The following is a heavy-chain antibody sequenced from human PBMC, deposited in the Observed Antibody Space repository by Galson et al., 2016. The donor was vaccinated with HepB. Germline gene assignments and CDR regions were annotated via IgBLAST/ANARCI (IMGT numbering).Heavy chain of an antibody. J-gene: IGHJ3*02. CDR2: IDSRSLFI. D-gene: IGHD2/OR15-2a*01. CDR3: ATERAHFFFSDAFDI. Sequence: SLRLSCAASGFTLRTFSVSWIRQPPGKGLEWVSSIDSRSLFIYQADSVKGRFTISRDNAKNSAYLQMNSLRGEDTAVYYCATERAHFFFSDAFDIWGQGTMVTVAS. CDR1: GFTLRTFS. V-gene: IGHV3-21*04.